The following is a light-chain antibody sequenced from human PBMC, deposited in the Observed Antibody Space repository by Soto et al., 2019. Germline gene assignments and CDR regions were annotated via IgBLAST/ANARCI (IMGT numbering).Light chain of an antibody. Sequence: EIVLTQSPAPLSLSPGERATLSCKASQSVSSYLAWYQQKPGQAPRLLIYDASNRATGIPARFSGSGSGTDFNLTISSLEPEDVAVYYCQQRSNWPITFGQGTRLEIK. CDR1: QSVSSY. V-gene: IGKV3-11*01. J-gene: IGKJ5*01. CDR2: DAS. CDR3: QQRSNWPIT.